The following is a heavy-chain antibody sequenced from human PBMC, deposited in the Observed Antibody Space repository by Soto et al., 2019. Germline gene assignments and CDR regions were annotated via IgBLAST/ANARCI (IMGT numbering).Heavy chain of an antibody. CDR2: IYHVGFT. V-gene: IGHV4-4*02. D-gene: IGHD2-2*01. Sequence: QVHLQESGPGLVKPSGTLSLTCSVSVASVSSSHWWTWVRQPPGKGLEWIGEIYHVGFTSYNPSLKSRVLMSMDQSIYHFSLKMSSVTAADTAVYYCARVRPPTSTSPAAVLYYFDYWCQGSLFTVSS. J-gene: IGHJ4*02. CDR1: VASVSSSHW. CDR3: ARVRPPTSTSPAAVLYYFDY.